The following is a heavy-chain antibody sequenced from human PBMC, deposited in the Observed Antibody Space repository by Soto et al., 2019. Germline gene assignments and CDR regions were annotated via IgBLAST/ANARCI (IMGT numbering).Heavy chain of an antibody. D-gene: IGHD1-26*01. V-gene: IGHV3-11*05. CDR1: GFTFSDYY. CDR2: ISSSSSYT. CDR3: ARDPIVGATDYYYYGMDV. Sequence: PGGSLRLSCAASGFTFSDYYMSWIRQAPGKGLEWVSYISSSSSYTNYADSVKGRFTISRDNAKNSLYLQMNSLRAEDTAVYYCARDPIVGATDYYYYGMDVWGQGTTVTVSS. J-gene: IGHJ6*02.